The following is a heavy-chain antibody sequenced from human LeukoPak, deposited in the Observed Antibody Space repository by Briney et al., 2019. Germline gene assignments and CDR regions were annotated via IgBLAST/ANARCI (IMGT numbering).Heavy chain of an antibody. J-gene: IGHJ3*02. CDR3: ARDGGGDIVVAFAFDI. D-gene: IGHD2-15*01. CDR1: GFTFSNYA. V-gene: IGHV3-23*01. Sequence: GGSLRLSCAASGFTFSNYAMSWVRQAPGKGLEWVSSMSGSGGSTYYADSVKGRFTISRDNSKNTLYLQMNSLRAEDTAVYYCARDGGGDIVVAFAFDIWGQGTMVTVSS. CDR2: MSGSGGST.